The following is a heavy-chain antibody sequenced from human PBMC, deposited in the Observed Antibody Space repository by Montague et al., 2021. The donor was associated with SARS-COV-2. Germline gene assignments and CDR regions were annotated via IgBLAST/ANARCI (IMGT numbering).Heavy chain of an antibody. D-gene: IGHD6-19*01. V-gene: IGHV6-1*01. CDR1: GDSVSSNSAA. CDR3: ALAVAGRGGYDY. J-gene: IGHJ4*02. CDR2: TYYRSKWYY. Sequence: CAISGDSVSSNSAAWNWIRQSPSRGLEWLGRTYYRSKWYYEYAVSLKSRITINPDTSKNQFSLQVKSMTPEDMAVYYCALAVAGRGGYDYWGQGTLVTVSS.